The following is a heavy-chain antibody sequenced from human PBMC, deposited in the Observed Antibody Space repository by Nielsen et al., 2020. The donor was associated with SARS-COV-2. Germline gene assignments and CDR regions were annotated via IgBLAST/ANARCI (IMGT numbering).Heavy chain of an antibody. CDR3: ARVGTVDYDYVWGRPFDY. D-gene: IGHD3-16*01. CDR2: IWYDGSNK. V-gene: IGHV3-33*01. CDR1: GFTFSSYG. Sequence: CAASGFTFSSYGMHWVRQAPGKGLEWVAVIWYDGSNKYYADSVKGRFTISRDNSKNTLYLQMNSLRAEDTAVYYCARVGTVDYDYVWGRPFDYWGQGTLVTVSS. J-gene: IGHJ4*02.